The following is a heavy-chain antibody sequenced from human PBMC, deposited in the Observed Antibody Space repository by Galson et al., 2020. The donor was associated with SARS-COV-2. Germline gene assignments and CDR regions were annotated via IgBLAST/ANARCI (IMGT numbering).Heavy chain of an antibody. CDR3: GRDLGGAASD. CDR2: TNEYGTIT. CDR1: GFTFSSYW. V-gene: IGHV3-74*01. J-gene: IGHJ4*02. Sequence: GESLKISCAASGFTFSSYWMHWVRHAPGEGLVWVSRTNEYGTITDYADSVKGRFTISRDNAKNTLYLQMNSLRAEDTAIYYCGRDLGGAASDWGQGTLVTVSS. D-gene: IGHD2-15*01.